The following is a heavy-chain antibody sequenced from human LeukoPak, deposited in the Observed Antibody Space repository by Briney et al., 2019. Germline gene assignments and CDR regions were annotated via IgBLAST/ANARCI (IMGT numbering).Heavy chain of an antibody. CDR2: INQEGSER. CDR3: ARGHYGMDV. V-gene: IGHV3-7*05. CDR1: GLTFSGDW. J-gene: IGHJ6*02. Sequence: PGGSLRLSCAASGLTFSGDWMTWVRQAPGKGLAWVANINQEGSERYYVDSVKGRFTISRDNGKRSLYLQMNSLRAEDTAVYYCARGHYGMDVWGQGTTVTVSS.